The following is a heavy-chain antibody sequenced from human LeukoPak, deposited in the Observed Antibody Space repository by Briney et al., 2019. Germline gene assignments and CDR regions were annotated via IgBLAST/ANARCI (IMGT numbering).Heavy chain of an antibody. V-gene: IGHV3-66*01. Sequence: GGSLRLSCAVSGITVSGNYMTWVRQAPGKGLEWVSAIYSGGSTYYGDSVKGRLTISRDFSKNTLYLQMNSPRGEDTAVYYCASLGYWGQGSLVTVSS. CDR1: GITVSGNY. D-gene: IGHD3-16*01. CDR3: ASLGY. J-gene: IGHJ4*02. CDR2: IYSGGST.